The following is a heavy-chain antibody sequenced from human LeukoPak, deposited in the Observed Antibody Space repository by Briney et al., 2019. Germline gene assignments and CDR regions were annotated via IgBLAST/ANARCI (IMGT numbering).Heavy chain of an antibody. D-gene: IGHD1-26*01. V-gene: IGHV1-69*04. CDR2: IIPILGIA. CDR1: GYTFTSYG. CDR3: ARVSGSYAAFDY. Sequence: ASVKVSCKASGYTFTSYGISWVRQAPGQWLEWMGRIIPILGIANYAQKFQGRVTITADKSTSTAYMELSSLRSEDTAVYYCARVSGSYAAFDYWGQGTLVTVSS. J-gene: IGHJ4*02.